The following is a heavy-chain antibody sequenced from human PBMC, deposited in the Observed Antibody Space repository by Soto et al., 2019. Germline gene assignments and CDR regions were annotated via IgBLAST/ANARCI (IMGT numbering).Heavy chain of an antibody. V-gene: IGHV3-74*01. J-gene: IGHJ5*02. D-gene: IGHD6-19*01. CDR1: GFTFSGDW. CDR3: ARDLGYSSGWYNDWFDP. Sequence: GGSLRLSCAASGFTFSGDWMHWVRQAAGKGLVWVSRINMDGSSTNYADSVKGRFTISRDNAENTLYLQMNSLRAEDTALYHCARDLGYSSGWYNDWFDPWGQGTLVTVSS. CDR2: INMDGSST.